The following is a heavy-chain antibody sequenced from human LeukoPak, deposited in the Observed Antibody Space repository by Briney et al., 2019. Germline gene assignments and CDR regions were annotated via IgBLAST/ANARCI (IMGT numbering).Heavy chain of an antibody. CDR2: ISAYNGNT. V-gene: IGHV1-18*01. CDR1: GYTFTSYG. Sequence: GASVKVSCKASGYTFTSYGISWVRQAPGQGLEWMGWISAYNGNTNYAQKLQGRVTMTTDTSTSTAYMELRSLRSDDTAVYYCARDVGTYYYGSGRPKLPISDYWGQGTLVTVSS. J-gene: IGHJ4*02. CDR3: ARDVGTYYYGSGRPKLPISDY. D-gene: IGHD3-10*01.